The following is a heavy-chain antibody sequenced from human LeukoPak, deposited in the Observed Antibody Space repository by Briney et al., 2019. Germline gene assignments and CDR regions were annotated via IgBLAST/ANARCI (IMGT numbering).Heavy chain of an antibody. CDR3: ARHGTGYFDY. Sequence: PSETLPLTCTVSGXSISTYYWSWIRQPPGKGLEWIGYAYYSGSTYYNPSLQSRVTISVDTSKNRFSLKLSSMTAADTAVYYCARHGTGYFDYWGQGTLVTVSS. V-gene: IGHV4-59*08. J-gene: IGHJ4*02. CDR2: AYYSGST. CDR1: GXSISTYY. D-gene: IGHD1-26*01.